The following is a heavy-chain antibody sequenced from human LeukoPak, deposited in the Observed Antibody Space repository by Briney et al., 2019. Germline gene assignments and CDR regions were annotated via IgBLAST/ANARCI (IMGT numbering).Heavy chain of an antibody. J-gene: IGHJ3*02. CDR3: AKSQGSSGWYWSGDAFDI. V-gene: IGHV3-30*02. Sequence: PGGSLRLSCAASGFTFSSYGMHWVRQAPGKGLEWVAFIRYDGSNKYYADSVKGRFTISRDNSKNTLYLQMNSLRAEDTAVYYCAKSQGSSGWYWSGDAFDIWGQGTMVTVSS. D-gene: IGHD6-19*01. CDR2: IRYDGSNK. CDR1: GFTFSSYG.